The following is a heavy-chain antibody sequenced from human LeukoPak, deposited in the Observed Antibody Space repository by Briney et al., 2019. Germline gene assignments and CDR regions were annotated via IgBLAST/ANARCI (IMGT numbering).Heavy chain of an antibody. V-gene: IGHV3-21*01. D-gene: IGHD3-10*01. CDR3: ARDYHYYGSGSPFDY. Sequence: GGSLRLSCAASGFTFSSYSMNWVRQAPGKGLEWVSSISSSSSYIYYADSVKGRFTISRDNAKNSLYLQMNSLRAEDTAVYYCARDYHYYGSGSPFDYWGQGTLVTVSS. CDR2: ISSSSSYI. CDR1: GFTFSSYS. J-gene: IGHJ4*02.